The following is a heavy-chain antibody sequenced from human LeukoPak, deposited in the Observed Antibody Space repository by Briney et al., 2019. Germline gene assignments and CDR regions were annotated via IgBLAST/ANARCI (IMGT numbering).Heavy chain of an antibody. CDR2: INWNGGST. CDR1: GFTFDDYG. J-gene: IGHJ4*02. D-gene: IGHD2-2*02. CDR3: VRDSYTNTWHFQEKDY. V-gene: IGHV3-20*04. Sequence: GGSLRLSCAASGFTFDDYGMSWVRQAPGKGLEWVSGINWNGGSTGYADSVKGRFTISRDNAKNSLYLQMNSLRAEDTAIYYCVRDSYTNTWHFQEKDYWGQGTLVTVSS.